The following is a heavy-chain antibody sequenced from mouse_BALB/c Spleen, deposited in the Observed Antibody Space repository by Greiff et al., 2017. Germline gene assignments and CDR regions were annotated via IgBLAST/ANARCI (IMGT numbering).Heavy chain of an antibody. Sequence: QVQLQQSGAELVRPGTSVKVSCKASGYAFTNYLIEWVKQRPGQGLEWIGVINPGSGGTNYNEKFKGKATLTADKSSSTAYMQLSSLTSDDSAVYFCAREYGNYERDYFDYWGQGTTLTVSS. CDR2: INPGSGGT. D-gene: IGHD2-10*02. V-gene: IGHV1-54*01. J-gene: IGHJ2*01. CDR3: AREYGNYERDYFDY. CDR1: GYAFTNYL.